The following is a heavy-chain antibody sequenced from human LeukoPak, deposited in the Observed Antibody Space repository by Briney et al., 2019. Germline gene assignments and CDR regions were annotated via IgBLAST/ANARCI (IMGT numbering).Heavy chain of an antibody. J-gene: IGHJ4*02. CDR1: GYTLTELS. V-gene: IGHV1-24*01. CDR3: AGENVDTAMVTRDYFDY. Sequence: ASVKISCKVSGYTLTELSMHWVRQAPGKGLEWMGGFDPEDGETIYAQKFQGRVTMTEDTSTDTAYMELSSLRSEDTAVYYCAGENVDTAMVTRDYFDYWGQGTLVTVSS. CDR2: FDPEDGET. D-gene: IGHD5-18*01.